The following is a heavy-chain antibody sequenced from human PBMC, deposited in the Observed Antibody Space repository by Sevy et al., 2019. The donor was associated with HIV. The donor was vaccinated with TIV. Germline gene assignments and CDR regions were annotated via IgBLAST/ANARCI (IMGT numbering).Heavy chain of an antibody. CDR3: GTRKHYYSSSCYPFDY. V-gene: IGHV1-24*01. CDR1: GYTLTELS. Sequence: ASVKVSCKVSGYTLTELSMHWLRQAPGKGHERVGSFDPEDGEKVYEHNFQGRVSMTEDTSTDTAYMEVISLKLEDTAVYYCGTRKHYYSSSCYPFDYWGQGTLVTVSS. J-gene: IGHJ4*02. CDR2: FDPEDGEK. D-gene: IGHD3-22*01.